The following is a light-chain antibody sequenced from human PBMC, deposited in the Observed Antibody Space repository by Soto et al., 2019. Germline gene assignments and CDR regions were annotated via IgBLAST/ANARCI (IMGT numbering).Light chain of an antibody. CDR2: DAS. CDR1: QSVSNN. V-gene: IGKV3-15*01. J-gene: IGKJ1*01. Sequence: EIVMTQSPATLSVSPGERATLSCRASQSVSNNLAWYQQKHGQPPSLLIYDASTRAIGIPARFRGSGSGTEFTLTITTLQSEDFAVYFCQQYNNSPQTFCQGTKVEIK. CDR3: QQYNNSPQT.